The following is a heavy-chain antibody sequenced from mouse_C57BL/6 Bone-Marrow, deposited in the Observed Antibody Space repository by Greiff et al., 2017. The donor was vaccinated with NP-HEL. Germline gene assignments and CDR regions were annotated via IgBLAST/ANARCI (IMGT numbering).Heavy chain of an antibody. CDR2: ISYDGSN. Sequence: EVKLVESGPGLVKPSQSLSLTCSVTGYSITSGYYWNWIRQFPGNKLEWMGYISYDGSNNYNPSLKNRISITRDTSKNQFFLKLNSVTTEDTATYYCARDTAVVLHWYFDVWGTGTTVTVSS. D-gene: IGHD1-1*01. CDR3: ARDTAVVLHWYFDV. CDR1: GYSITSGYY. J-gene: IGHJ1*03. V-gene: IGHV3-6*01.